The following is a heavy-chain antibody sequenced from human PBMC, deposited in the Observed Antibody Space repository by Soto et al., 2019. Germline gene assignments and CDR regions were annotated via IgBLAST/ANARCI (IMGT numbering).Heavy chain of an antibody. CDR3: ARNYYDSGGGFDY. D-gene: IGHD3-22*01. V-gene: IGHV3-30*03. CDR2: ISNDGSNK. Sequence: LTLNSVDSGCRCSPYRMNWVRQAPGKGLEWVAFISNDGSNKYYADSVKGRFTISRDNSKNTLYLQMNSLRAEDTAVYYCARNYYDSGGGFDYWGKVTLFTVSS. CDR1: GCRCSPYR. J-gene: IGHJ4*02.